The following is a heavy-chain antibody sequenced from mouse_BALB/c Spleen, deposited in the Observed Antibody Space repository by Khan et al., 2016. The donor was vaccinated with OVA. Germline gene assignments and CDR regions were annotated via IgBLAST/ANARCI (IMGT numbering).Heavy chain of an antibody. CDR2: LSNRGTTT. CDR3: GGVGDYGCLAY. Sequence: EVELVESGGGLVQPGGSLKLSCATSGFTFSDYYMYWVRQTPEKRLEWVAYLSNRGTTTYYPDTVRGRFTISRDNATNTLYLQMSRLESEDTAMYCCGGVGDYGCLAYWGPGTLVTVSA. V-gene: IGHV5-12*02. CDR1: GFTFSDYY. D-gene: IGHD2-2*01. J-gene: IGHJ3*01.